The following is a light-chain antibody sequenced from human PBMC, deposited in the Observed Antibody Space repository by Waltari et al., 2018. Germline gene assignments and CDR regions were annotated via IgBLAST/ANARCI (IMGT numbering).Light chain of an antibody. J-gene: IGLJ7*01. V-gene: IGLV6-57*03. Sequence: NFMLTQPHSVSESPGKTVTISCTRSSGSIASNHVQWYQQRPGSAPTTVIYEDNQPPSCAPERFSGSIDSSSNAASLSISGPKTEDEADYYCQSYDSTKAVFGGGPQLTVL. CDR2: EDN. CDR3: QSYDSTKAV. CDR1: SGSIASNH.